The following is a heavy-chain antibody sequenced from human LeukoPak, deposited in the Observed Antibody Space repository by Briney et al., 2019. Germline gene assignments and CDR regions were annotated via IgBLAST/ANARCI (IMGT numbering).Heavy chain of an antibody. CDR2: ISGSGGST. Sequence: GGSLRLSCAASGFTFSTYAMSWVRQAPGKGLEWVSAISGSGGSTYYADSVKGRFTISRDNSKNTLYLQINSLRAEDTAVYYCAKSILMTTVTTYYFDYWGQGTLVTVSS. D-gene: IGHD4-17*01. CDR1: GFTFSTYA. J-gene: IGHJ4*02. V-gene: IGHV3-23*01. CDR3: AKSILMTTVTTYYFDY.